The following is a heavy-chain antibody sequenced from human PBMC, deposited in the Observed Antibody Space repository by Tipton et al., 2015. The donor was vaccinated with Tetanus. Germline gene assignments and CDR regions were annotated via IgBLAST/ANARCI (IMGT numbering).Heavy chain of an antibody. J-gene: IGHJ3*02. V-gene: IGHV3-21*01. Sequence: GSLRLSCAASGFTFSSYSMNWVRQAPGKGLEWVSSISSSSSYIYYADSVKGRFTISRDNAKNSLYLQMNSLRAEDTVVYYCARDRGGRIDAFDIWGQGTMVTVSS. D-gene: IGHD3-16*01. CDR3: ARDRGGRIDAFDI. CDR1: GFTFSSYS. CDR2: ISSSSSYI.